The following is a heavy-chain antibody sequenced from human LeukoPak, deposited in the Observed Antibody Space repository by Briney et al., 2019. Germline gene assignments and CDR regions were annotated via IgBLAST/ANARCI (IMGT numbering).Heavy chain of an antibody. Sequence: GGSLRLSCAASGFTVITNDMTWVRQAPGKGLVWVSVLYSDGNTKYADSVQGRFTISRDNSKKTLYLEMNSLSPDDTAVYYCARGVEPLAANTLAYWGQGTLVTVSS. CDR2: LYSDGNT. D-gene: IGHD1-14*01. V-gene: IGHV3-53*01. J-gene: IGHJ4*02. CDR3: ARGVEPLAANTLAY. CDR1: GFTVITND.